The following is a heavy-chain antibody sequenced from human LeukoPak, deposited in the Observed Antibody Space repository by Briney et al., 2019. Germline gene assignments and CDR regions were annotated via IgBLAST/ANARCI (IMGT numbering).Heavy chain of an antibody. CDR2: IYYSGST. Sequence: TSSETLSLTCTVSGGSISSYYWNWIRQPPGKGLEWIGYIYYSGSTNYNSSLKSRVIISVDTSKNQFSLKLSSVTAADTAVYYCARDLTSGEQLPGLDYWGQGTLVTVSS. J-gene: IGHJ4*02. D-gene: IGHD3-16*01. CDR1: GGSISSYY. CDR3: ARDLTSGEQLPGLDY. V-gene: IGHV4-59*01.